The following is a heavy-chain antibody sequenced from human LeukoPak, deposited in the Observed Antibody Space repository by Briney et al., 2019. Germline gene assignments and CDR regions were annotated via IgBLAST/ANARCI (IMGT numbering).Heavy chain of an antibody. D-gene: IGHD3-10*01. J-gene: IGHJ2*01. V-gene: IGHV3-9*01. CDR2: ISWNSGSI. CDR1: GFTFDDYA. Sequence: GGSLRLSCAASGFTFDDYAMHWVRQAPGKGLEWVSGISWNSGSIGYADSVKGRFTISRDNAKNSLYLQMNSLRAEDTALYYCAKDPRSYGSGSFDWYFDLWGRGTLVTVSS. CDR3: AKDPRSYGSGSFDWYFDL.